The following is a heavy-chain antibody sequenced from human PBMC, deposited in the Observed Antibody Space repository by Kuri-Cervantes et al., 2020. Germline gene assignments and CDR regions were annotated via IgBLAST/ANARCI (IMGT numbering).Heavy chain of an antibody. Sequence: SETLSLTWTVSGGSISSYYWSWIRQPPGKGLEWIGYIYYSGSTNYNPSLKSRVTISVDTSKNQFSLKLSSVTAADTAVYYCARGRYSYYDILTGGMDVWGQGTTVTVSS. CDR3: ARGRYSYYDILTGGMDV. CDR1: GGSISSYY. CDR2: IYYSGST. J-gene: IGHJ6*02. D-gene: IGHD3-9*01. V-gene: IGHV4-59*01.